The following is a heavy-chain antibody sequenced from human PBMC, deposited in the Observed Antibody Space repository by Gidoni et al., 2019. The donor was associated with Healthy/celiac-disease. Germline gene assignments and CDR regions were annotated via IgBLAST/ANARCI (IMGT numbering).Heavy chain of an antibody. CDR3: ARDVGLTSSSSGWFDP. J-gene: IGHJ5*02. D-gene: IGHD6-6*01. CDR2: IYTSGST. Sequence: QVQLQESGPGLVKPSETLSLTCTVSGGSISSYSWSWIRQPAGKGLEWMGRIYTSGSTHYNPALKRRVTMSVDTSKNQFSLKLSSVTAADTAVYYCARDVGLTSSSSGWFDPWGKGTLVTVSS. CDR1: GGSISSYS. V-gene: IGHV4-4*07.